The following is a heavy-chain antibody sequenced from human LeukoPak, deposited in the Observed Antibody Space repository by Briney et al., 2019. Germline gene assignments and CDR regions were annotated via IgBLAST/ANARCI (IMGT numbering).Heavy chain of an antibody. CDR1: GFTFSSYS. J-gene: IGHJ1*01. CDR2: ISSSSSTI. CDR3: ARAIPEDYYGSGSYYGYFQH. Sequence: GGSLRLSCAASGFTFSSYSMNWVRQAPGKGLEWVSYISSSSSTIYYADSVKGRFTISRDNAKNSLYLQMNSLRAEDTAVYYCARAIPEDYYGSGSYYGYFQHWGQGTLVTVSS. D-gene: IGHD3-10*01. V-gene: IGHV3-48*04.